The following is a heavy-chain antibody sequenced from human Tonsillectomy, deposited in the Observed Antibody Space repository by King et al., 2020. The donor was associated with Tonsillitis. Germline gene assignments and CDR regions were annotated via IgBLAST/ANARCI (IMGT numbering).Heavy chain of an antibody. D-gene: IGHD2-15*01. CDR3: ARSGGGSCCTRQFDP. Sequence: QLQESGSGLVKPSQTLSLTCAVSGGSISSGGYSWSWIRQPPGKGLEWIGYIYHSGSTYYNPSLKSRVTISVDRSKNQFSLKLSSVTAADTAVYYCARSGGGSCCTRQFDPWGQGTLVTVSS. V-gene: IGHV4-30-2*01. J-gene: IGHJ5*02. CDR2: IYHSGST. CDR1: GGSISSGGYS.